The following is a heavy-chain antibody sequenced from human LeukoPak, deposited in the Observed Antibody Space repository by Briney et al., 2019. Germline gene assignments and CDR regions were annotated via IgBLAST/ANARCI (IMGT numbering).Heavy chain of an antibody. J-gene: IGHJ4*02. CDR3: ARDRTGDPKAYFDY. CDR2: ISHDGSNK. CDR1: GFTFSSYA. Sequence: GGSLRLSCAASGFTFSSYAMHWVRQAPGKGLEWVAVISHDGSNKYYADSVKGRFTISRDNARNSLYLQMNSLRAEDTAVYYCARDRTGDPKAYFDYWGQGTLVTVSS. D-gene: IGHD7-27*01. V-gene: IGHV3-30-3*01.